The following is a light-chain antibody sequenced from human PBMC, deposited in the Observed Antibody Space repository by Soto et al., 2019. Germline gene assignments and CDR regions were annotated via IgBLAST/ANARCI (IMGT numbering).Light chain of an antibody. V-gene: IGKV3-11*01. CDR1: QSVSSF. CDR2: DAS. Sequence: EIVLTQSPATLSLSPGERATLSCRASQSVSSFFAWYQQKRGQAPRLLIYDASKRATGIPARFSGSGSGPDFTLTISSLEPEDFAVYYCQQRSNWPLTFGGGTTVEIK. CDR3: QQRSNWPLT. J-gene: IGKJ4*01.